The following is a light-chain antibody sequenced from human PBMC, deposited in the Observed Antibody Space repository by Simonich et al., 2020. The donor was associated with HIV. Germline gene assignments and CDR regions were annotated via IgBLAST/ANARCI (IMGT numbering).Light chain of an antibody. J-gene: IGKJ2*01. CDR2: DAS. Sequence: EIVLTQSPGTLSLSPGERATLSCRASQSVSSSYLAWYQQKPGLAPRLLIYDASSRATGIPDRFSGSGSGTEFTLTISSLQSEDFAVYYCQQYNNWPPDTFGQGTKLEIK. CDR3: QQYNNWPPDT. CDR1: QSVSSSY. V-gene: IGKV3D-20*01.